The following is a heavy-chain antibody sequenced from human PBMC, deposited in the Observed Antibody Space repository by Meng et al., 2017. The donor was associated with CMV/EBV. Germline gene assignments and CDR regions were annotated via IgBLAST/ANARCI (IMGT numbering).Heavy chain of an antibody. CDR1: GFTFSSYA. Sequence: GGPLRLSCAASGFTFSSYAMHWVRQAPGKGLEWVAVISYDGSNKYYADSVKGRFTISRDNSKNTLYLQMNSLRAEDTAVYYCARDSHRGILWFGGWFDPWGQGTLVTVSS. J-gene: IGHJ5*02. CDR3: ARDSHRGILWFGGWFDP. CDR2: ISYDGSNK. D-gene: IGHD3-10*01. V-gene: IGHV3-30-3*01.